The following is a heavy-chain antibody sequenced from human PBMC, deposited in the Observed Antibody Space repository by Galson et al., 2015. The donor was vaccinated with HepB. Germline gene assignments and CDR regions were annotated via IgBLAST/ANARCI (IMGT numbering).Heavy chain of an antibody. D-gene: IGHD1-26*01. CDR1: GGSVSSGRYY. V-gene: IGHV4-61*01. J-gene: IGHJ6*02. Sequence: LSLTCSVSGGSVSSGRYYWSWIRQPPGKGLEWIGYIFNSGNTKYNPSLKSRVTISEDTSKNQFSLKLSSVTAADTAVYYCARALGATYYYGMDVWGQGTTVTVSS. CDR2: IFNSGNT. CDR3: ARALGATYYYGMDV.